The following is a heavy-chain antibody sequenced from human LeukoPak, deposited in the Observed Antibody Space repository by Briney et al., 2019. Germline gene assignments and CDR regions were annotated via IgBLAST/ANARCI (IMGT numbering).Heavy chain of an antibody. CDR3: ARRAGAYSHPYDY. CDR1: GFTVSSNP. D-gene: IGHD4/OR15-4a*01. V-gene: IGHV3-53*01. CDR2: IYSDNT. Sequence: GGSLRLSCTVSGFTVSSNPMSWVRQAPGKGLEWVSFIYSDNTHYPDSVKGRFTISRDNSKNTLYLQMNSLRAEDTAVYYCARRAGAYSHPYDYWGQGTLVTVSS. J-gene: IGHJ4*02.